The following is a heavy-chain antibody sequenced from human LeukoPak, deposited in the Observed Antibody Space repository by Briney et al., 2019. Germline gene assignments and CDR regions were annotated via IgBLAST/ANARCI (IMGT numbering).Heavy chain of an antibody. V-gene: IGHV1-69*13. J-gene: IGHJ5*02. D-gene: IGHD2-15*01. CDR2: IIPIFGTA. Sequence: GASAKVSCKASGGTFSSYAISWVRQAPGQGLEWMGGIIPIFGTANYAQKFQGRVTITADESTSTAYMELSSLRSEDTAVYYCARALLGLPSSPDENWFDPWGQGTLVTVSS. CDR3: ARALLGLPSSPDENWFDP. CDR1: GGTFSSYA.